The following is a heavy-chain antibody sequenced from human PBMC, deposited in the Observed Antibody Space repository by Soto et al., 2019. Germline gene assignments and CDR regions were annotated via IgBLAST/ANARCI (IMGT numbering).Heavy chain of an antibody. Sequence: QAQLVQSGAEVKKPGASVKVSCKASGYTFYSHSISWVRQAPGQGLEWMGRISADNSNPKYAQKFRGRVTMTTDTSTSTVYMELRNLRSDDTAVYYCARCIQQDYYYGMDVWGQGTTVTVSS. CDR2: ISADNSNP. V-gene: IGHV1-18*01. CDR1: GYTFYSHS. CDR3: ARCIQQDYYYGMDV. D-gene: IGHD5-18*01. J-gene: IGHJ6*02.